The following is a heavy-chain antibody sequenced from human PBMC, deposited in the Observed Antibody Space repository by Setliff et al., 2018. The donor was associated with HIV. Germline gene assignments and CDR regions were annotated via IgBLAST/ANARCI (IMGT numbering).Heavy chain of an antibody. CDR3: ARKYTGGPLDY. Sequence: ASVKVSCKASGYTFSNYGISWVRQAPGQGLEWMGWISAYNGNTNYSQNLQGRVTMTTDTSTSTAYMELRSLRSDDTAMYHCARKYTGGPLDYWGQGTLVTVSS. J-gene: IGHJ4*02. V-gene: IGHV1-18*01. CDR2: ISAYNGNT. CDR1: GYTFSNYG. D-gene: IGHD6-19*01.